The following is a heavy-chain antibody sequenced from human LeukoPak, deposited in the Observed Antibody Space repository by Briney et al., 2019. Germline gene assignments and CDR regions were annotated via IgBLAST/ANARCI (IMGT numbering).Heavy chain of an antibody. Sequence: GGSLRLSCAASGFTFSNYGMHWVRQVPGKGLEWVAAIWSDGIRKYYADSVKGRFTISRDNSKNTLYLQMNSLRAEDTPVYYCERDLEDSSPFGAFDMWGQGIMVTVSS. V-gene: IGHV3-33*01. CDR3: ERDLEDSSPFGAFDM. CDR1: GFTFSNYG. D-gene: IGHD3-22*01. J-gene: IGHJ3*02. CDR2: IWSDGIRK.